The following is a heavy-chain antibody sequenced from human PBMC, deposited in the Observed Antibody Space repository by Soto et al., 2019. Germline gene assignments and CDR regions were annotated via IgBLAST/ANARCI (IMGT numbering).Heavy chain of an antibody. D-gene: IGHD2-21*01. Sequence: QITLKESGPTLVKPTQTLTLTCSFSGFSFSADGVGVGWIRQPPGKARELLAPIFCDEDARCRPSLKSRLTITKDTSKTQVVLTMTNMDPVDTATYSCAHAYGGTSWPNDAFDVWGPGTVVTVSS. CDR1: GFSFSADGVG. J-gene: IGHJ3*01. V-gene: IGHV2-5*02. CDR2: IFCDEDA. CDR3: AHAYGGTSWPNDAFDV.